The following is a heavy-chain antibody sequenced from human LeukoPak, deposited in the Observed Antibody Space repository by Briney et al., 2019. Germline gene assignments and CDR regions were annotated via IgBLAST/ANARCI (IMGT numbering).Heavy chain of an antibody. CDR3: AGEAGIAAAGNWFDP. CDR1: GDSVSSNSAA. D-gene: IGHD6-13*01. Sequence: PSQTLSLTCAISGDSVSSNSAAWNWIRQSPSRGLEWLGRTYYRSKWYNDYAVSVKSRITINPDTSKNRFSLQLNSVTPEGTAVYYCAGEAGIAAAGNWFDPWGQGTLVTVSS. V-gene: IGHV6-1*01. J-gene: IGHJ5*02. CDR2: TYYRSKWYN.